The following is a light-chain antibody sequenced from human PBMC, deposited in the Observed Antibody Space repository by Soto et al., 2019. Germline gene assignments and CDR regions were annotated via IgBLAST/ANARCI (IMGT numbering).Light chain of an antibody. V-gene: IGKV3-20*01. CDR1: QRLSSSY. Sequence: EIVLTQSPGTLSLSPGERATLSCRATQRLSSSYLAWYQQKPGQAPRLLIYGASSRAAGIPDRFTGSGSGTEFTLTISRLEPEDFAVYFCQQHRTFGQGTKVDI. CDR2: GAS. J-gene: IGKJ1*01. CDR3: QQHRT.